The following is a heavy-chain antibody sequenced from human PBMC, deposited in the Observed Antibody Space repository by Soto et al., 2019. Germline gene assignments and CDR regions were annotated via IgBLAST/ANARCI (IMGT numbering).Heavy chain of an antibody. Sequence: SETLSLTCTVSGGSIINNHYYWNFVRQPPGKGLEWIGYIYYSGSTYYSPSLESRLTISLDTSKNQFSLKLSSVTAADTAVYYCASASMIGVPGFFDVWGRGTLVPVSS. CDR1: GGSIINNHYY. D-gene: IGHD3-22*01. V-gene: IGHV4-30-4*01. CDR3: ASASMIGVPGFFDV. J-gene: IGHJ2*01. CDR2: IYYSGST.